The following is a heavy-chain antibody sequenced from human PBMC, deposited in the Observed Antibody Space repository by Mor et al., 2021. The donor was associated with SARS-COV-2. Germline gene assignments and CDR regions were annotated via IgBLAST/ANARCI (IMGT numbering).Heavy chain of an antibody. CDR2: IDTAGKT. CDR3: ARGRGIEAAGNWLDP. V-gene: IGHV3-13*01. D-gene: IGHD6-13*01. Sequence: RQATGKGLEWVSRIDTAGKTYYPGSVKGRFTISRENAKNSLYLQMNSLRAGDTALYYCARGRGIEAAGNWLDPWGQGTLVTVSS. J-gene: IGHJ5*02.